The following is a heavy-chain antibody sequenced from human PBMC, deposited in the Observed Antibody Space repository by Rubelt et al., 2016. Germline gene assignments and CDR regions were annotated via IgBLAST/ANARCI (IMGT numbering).Heavy chain of an antibody. CDR1: GGSFSGYY. D-gene: IGHD3-3*01. CDR2: FYYSGST. CDR3: ARTYYDFWSGYPGYFDY. V-gene: IGHV4-34*01. Sequence: QVQLQEWGAGLLKPSETLSLTCAVYGGSFSGYYWSWIRQPPGKGLEWIGSFYYSGSTYYNPSLKSRVTISVDTSKNQFSLELTSVTAADTAVYYCARTYYDFWSGYPGYFDYWGQGTLVTVSS. J-gene: IGHJ4*02.